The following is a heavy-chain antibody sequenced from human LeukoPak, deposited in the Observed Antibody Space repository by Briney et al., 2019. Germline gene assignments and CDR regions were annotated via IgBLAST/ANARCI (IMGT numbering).Heavy chain of an antibody. D-gene: IGHD2-21*02. J-gene: IGHJ4*02. CDR2: INPSGGST. Sequence: ASVKVSCKASGYTFTSYYMHWVRQAPGQGLEWMGIINPSGGSTSYAQKFQGRVTMTRDTSISTAYMELSRLRSDDTAVYYCARAGGGDWDYWGQGTLVTVSS. CDR1: GYTFTSYY. V-gene: IGHV1-46*01. CDR3: ARAGGGDWDY.